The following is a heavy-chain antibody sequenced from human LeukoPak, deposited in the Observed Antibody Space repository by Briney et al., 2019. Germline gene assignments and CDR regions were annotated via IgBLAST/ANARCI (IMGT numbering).Heavy chain of an antibody. V-gene: IGHV3-30*04. Sequence: PGGSLRLSCAASGFTFSSYAMHWVRQAPGKGLEWVAVISYDGSNKYNADSVKGRFTISRDNSKNTLYLQMNSLRAEDTAVYYCARAMYYYDSSGSYAFDIWGQGTIVTVSS. J-gene: IGHJ3*02. CDR3: ARAMYYYDSSGSYAFDI. CDR1: GFTFSSYA. CDR2: ISYDGSNK. D-gene: IGHD3-22*01.